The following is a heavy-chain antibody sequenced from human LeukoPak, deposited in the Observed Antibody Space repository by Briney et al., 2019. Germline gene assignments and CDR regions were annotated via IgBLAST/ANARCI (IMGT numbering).Heavy chain of an antibody. D-gene: IGHD5-18*01. CDR1: GGSFSGYY. CDR3: ARVLGYSYGPPDY. V-gene: IGHV4-34*01. Sequence: SETLSLTCAVYGGSFSGYYWSWIRQPPGEGLEWIGEINHSGSTNYNPALKSRVTISVDTSKNQFSLKLSSVTAADTAVYYCARVLGYSYGPPDYWGQGTLVTVSS. J-gene: IGHJ4*02. CDR2: INHSGST.